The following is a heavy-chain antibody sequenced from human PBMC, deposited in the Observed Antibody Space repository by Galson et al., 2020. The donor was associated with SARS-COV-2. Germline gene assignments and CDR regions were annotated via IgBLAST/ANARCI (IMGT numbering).Heavy chain of an antibody. J-gene: IGHJ4*02. CDR2: ISGSGGST. Sequence: GGSLRLSCAASGFTFSSYAMSWVRQAPGKGLEWVSAISGSGGSTYYADSVKGRFTISRDNSKNTLYLQMNSLRAEDTAVYYCAKIGIHIVGVTATGAGDYWGRGTLVTVSS. D-gene: IGHD2-21*02. V-gene: IGHV3-23*01. CDR3: AKIGIHIVGVTATGAGDY. CDR1: GFTFSSYA.